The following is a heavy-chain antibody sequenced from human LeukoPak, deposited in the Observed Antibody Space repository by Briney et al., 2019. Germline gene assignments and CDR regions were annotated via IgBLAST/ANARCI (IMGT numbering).Heavy chain of an antibody. J-gene: IGHJ4*01. V-gene: IGHV4-61*02. CDR1: GVSISSGSNY. D-gene: IGHD4/OR15-4a*01. Sequence: SQTLSLSCAVSGVSISSGSNYWGWIRQPAGKGLEWIVRIYTSGSTNYNPSLTSRVTISVDTSNNQFSLKLSSVTAADTAVYYCARALRSDYGGFHYYFDYWGQGTLVTVSS. CDR3: ARALRSDYGGFHYYFDY. CDR2: IYTSGST.